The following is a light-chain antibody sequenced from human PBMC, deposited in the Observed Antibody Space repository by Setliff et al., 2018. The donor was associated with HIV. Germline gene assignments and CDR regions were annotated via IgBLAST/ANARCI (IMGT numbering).Light chain of an antibody. Sequence: QSALTQPRSVSGSPGQSVTISCTTTSTDVGGYDSVSWHQQLPGKAPKLMIYDVNKRPSGIPDRFSGSKSGNTASLTISGLQAADEADYYCCSYGGPSTFYVFGTGTKV. CDR3: CSYGGPSTFYV. V-gene: IGLV2-11*01. CDR2: DVN. J-gene: IGLJ1*01. CDR1: STDVGGYDS.